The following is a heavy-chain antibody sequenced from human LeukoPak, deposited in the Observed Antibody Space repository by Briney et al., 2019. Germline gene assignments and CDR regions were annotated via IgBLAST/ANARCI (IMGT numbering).Heavy chain of an antibody. CDR3: ARDRHAYYYDSSGRGTFDY. V-gene: IGHV3-48*01. CDR2: ISSSSNSI. J-gene: IGHJ4*02. D-gene: IGHD3-22*01. Sequence: PGGSLRLSCAASGFTSSSYSMNWVRQAPGKGLEWVSYISSSSNSIYYADSVKGRFTISRDNAKNSLYLQMNSLRAEDTAVYYCARDRHAYYYDSSGRGTFDYWGQGTLVTVSS. CDR1: GFTSSSYS.